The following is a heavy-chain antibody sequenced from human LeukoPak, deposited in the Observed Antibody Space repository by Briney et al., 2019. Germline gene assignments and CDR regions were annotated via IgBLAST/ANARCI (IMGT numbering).Heavy chain of an antibody. CDR3: ARGIGDIVATSSWDYYYYYYMDV. Sequence: ASVKVSCKASGGTFSSYAISWVRQAPGQGLWWMGGIIPIFGTANYAQKFQGRVTITTDESTSTAYMELSSLRSEDTAVYYCARGIGDIVATSSWDYYYYYYMDVWGKGTTVTVSS. J-gene: IGHJ6*03. D-gene: IGHD5-12*01. V-gene: IGHV1-69*05. CDR2: IIPIFGTA. CDR1: GGTFSSYA.